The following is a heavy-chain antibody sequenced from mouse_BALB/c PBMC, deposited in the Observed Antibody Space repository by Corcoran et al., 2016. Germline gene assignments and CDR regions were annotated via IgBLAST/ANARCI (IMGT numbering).Heavy chain of an antibody. CDR2: INPYNDGT. Sequence: EVQLQQSGPEMVTPGASVQMSCKAYGYTLTSYVMHSVKQKPGQCHEGIGYINPYNDGTKYNEKFTGKATLTSDKSSSTAYMELSSLTSEDSAVYYGAREGEGYYWFSYWGQGTLVTVSA. CDR3: AREGEGYYWFSY. V-gene: IGHV1S136*01. CDR1: GYTLTSYV. J-gene: IGHJ3*01. D-gene: IGHD2-3*01.